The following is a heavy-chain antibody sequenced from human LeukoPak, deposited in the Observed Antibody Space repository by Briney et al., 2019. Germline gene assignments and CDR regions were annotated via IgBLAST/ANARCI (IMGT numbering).Heavy chain of an antibody. CDR2: ISYDGSNK. Sequence: GGSLRLSCAASGFTFSSYGMHWVRQAPGKGLEWVAVISYDGSNKYYADSVKGRFTISRDNSKNALYLQMDSLRAEDTAVYYCTRAPPPIQLERPGTYDYWGQGTLVTVSS. J-gene: IGHJ4*02. CDR3: TRAPPPIQLERPGTYDY. D-gene: IGHD1-1*01. CDR1: GFTFSSYG. V-gene: IGHV3-30*03.